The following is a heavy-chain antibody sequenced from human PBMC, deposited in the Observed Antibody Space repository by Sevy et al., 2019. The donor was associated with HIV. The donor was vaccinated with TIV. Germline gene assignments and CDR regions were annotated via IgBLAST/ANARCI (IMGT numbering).Heavy chain of an antibody. CDR2: ISYDGTNK. Sequence: GGSLRLSCAASGFTFSSYAMHWVRQAPGKGLEWVALISYDGTNKYYADSVKGRFTISRDNSKNTLYLQMNSLRAEDTAVYYCGREGGGGSGRYAFDIWGQGTMVTVSS. CDR3: GREGGGGSGRYAFDI. V-gene: IGHV3-30-3*01. J-gene: IGHJ3*02. D-gene: IGHD3-10*01. CDR1: GFTFSSYA.